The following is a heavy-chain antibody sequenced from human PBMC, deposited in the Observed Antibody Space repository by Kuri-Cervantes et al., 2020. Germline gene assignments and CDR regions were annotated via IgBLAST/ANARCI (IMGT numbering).Heavy chain of an antibody. CDR3: ARESISMVRGVVYYYNGMDV. CDR2: IIPLFLIA. V-gene: IGHV1-69*13. D-gene: IGHD3-10*01. J-gene: IGHJ6*02. Sequence: SVKVSCKASGYTFTSYGINWVRQAPGQGLEWLGGIIPLFLIANYAQKFQGRVTITADESSSTAYMELSTLTSEDTAVYYCARESISMVRGVVYYYNGMDVWGQGTTVTVSS. CDR1: GYTFTSYG.